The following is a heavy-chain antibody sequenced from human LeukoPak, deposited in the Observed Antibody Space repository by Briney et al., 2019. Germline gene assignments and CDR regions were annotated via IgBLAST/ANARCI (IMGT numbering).Heavy chain of an antibody. CDR3: ARALSYAGFDY. CDR1: GGSISSSSYY. V-gene: IGHV4-39*01. D-gene: IGHD2-2*01. CDR2: IYYSGST. Sequence: SETLSLTCSVSGGSISSSSYYWGWIRQPPGKGLEWIGSIYYSGSTYYNPSLKSRVTISVDTSKNQFSLKLSSVTAADTAVYYCARALSYAGFDYWGQGTLVTVSS. J-gene: IGHJ4*02.